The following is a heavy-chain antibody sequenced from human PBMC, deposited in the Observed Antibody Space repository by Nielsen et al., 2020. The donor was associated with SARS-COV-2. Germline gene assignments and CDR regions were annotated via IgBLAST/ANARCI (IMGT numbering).Heavy chain of an antibody. D-gene: IGHD3-3*01. J-gene: IGHJ5*02. CDR2: INWNGGST. CDR3: ARDKSPYDFWSGYLGFDP. V-gene: IGHV3-20*01. Sequence: GSLRLSCAASGFTFDDYGMSWVRQAPGKGLEWVSGINWNGGSTGYADSVKGRFTISRDNAKNSLYLQMNSLRAEDTALYHCARDKSPYDFWSGYLGFDPWGQGTLVTVSS. CDR1: GFTFDDYG.